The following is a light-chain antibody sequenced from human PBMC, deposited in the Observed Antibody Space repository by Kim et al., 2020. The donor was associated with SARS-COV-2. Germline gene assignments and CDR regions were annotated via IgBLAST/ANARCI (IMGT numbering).Light chain of an antibody. CDR3: QQYNSYPWT. CDR1: QSISSW. J-gene: IGKJ1*01. CDR2: KAS. Sequence: GDRVTITCRASQSISSWLAWYQQKPGKAPKLLIYKASSLQSGVPSRFSGSGSGTEFTLTVSSLQPDDFATYYCQQYNSYPWTFGQGTKVDIK. V-gene: IGKV1-5*03.